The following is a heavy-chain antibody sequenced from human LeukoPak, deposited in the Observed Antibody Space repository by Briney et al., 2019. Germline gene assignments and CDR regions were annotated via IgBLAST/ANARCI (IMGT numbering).Heavy chain of an antibody. D-gene: IGHD3-9*01. CDR2: ISAYNGNT. CDR3: ARYYDILTGYLNWFDP. V-gene: IGHV1-18*01. Sequence: ASVKVSCKASGYTFTSYGISWVRQAPGQGLEWMGWISAYNGNTNYAQKLQGRVTMTTDTSTSTAYMELRSLRSDDTTVYYCARYYDILTGYLNWFDPWGQGTLVTVSS. J-gene: IGHJ5*02. CDR1: GYTFTSYG.